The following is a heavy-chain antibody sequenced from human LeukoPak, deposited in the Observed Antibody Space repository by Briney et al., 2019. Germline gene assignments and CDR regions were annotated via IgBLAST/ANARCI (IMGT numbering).Heavy chain of an antibody. CDR1: GGSISSGGYY. CDR3: ARSYYGGQYYFDY. V-gene: IGHV4-61*08. CDR2: IYYSGST. Sequence: MPSETLSLTCTVSGGSISSGGYYWSWIRQPPGKGLEWIGYIYYSGSTNYNPSLKSRVTISVDTSKNQLSLKLSSVTAADTAVYYCARSYYGGQYYFDYWGQGTLVTVSS. J-gene: IGHJ4*02. D-gene: IGHD4-23*01.